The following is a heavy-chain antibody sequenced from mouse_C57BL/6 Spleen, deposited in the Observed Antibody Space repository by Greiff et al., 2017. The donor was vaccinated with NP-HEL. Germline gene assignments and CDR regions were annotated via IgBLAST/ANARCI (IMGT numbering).Heavy chain of an antibody. D-gene: IGHD2-1*01. V-gene: IGHV5-4*01. CDR3: AREDGNF. J-gene: IGHJ4*01. CDR1: GFTFSSYA. CDR2: ISDGGSYT. Sequence: EVKLVESGGGLVKPGGSLKLSCAASGFTFSSYAMSWVRQTPEKRLEWVATISDGGSYTYYPDNVKGRFTISRDNAKNNLYLQMSHLKSEDTAMYYCAREDGNFWGQGTSVTVSS.